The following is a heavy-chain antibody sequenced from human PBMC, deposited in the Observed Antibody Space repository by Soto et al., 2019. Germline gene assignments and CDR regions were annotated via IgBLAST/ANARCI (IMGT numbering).Heavy chain of an antibody. V-gene: IGHV3-43*01. D-gene: IGHD4-17*01. Sequence: GGSLRLSCAASGFTFDDYTMHWVRQAPGKGLEWVPLISWDGGSTYYAVSVKGRFTISRDNSKNSLFLQMNSLRTEDTSFYFCAKDIRRVHDYGDYIFDYWGQGTLVTVSS. J-gene: IGHJ4*02. CDR1: GFTFDDYT. CDR3: AKDIRRVHDYGDYIFDY. CDR2: ISWDGGST.